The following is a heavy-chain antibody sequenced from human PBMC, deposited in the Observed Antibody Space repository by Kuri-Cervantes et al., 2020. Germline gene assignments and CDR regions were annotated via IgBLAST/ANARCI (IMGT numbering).Heavy chain of an antibody. J-gene: IGHJ6*02. V-gene: IGHV3-30-3*01. CDR1: GFTFSSYA. CDR2: ISYDGSNK. Sequence: GESLKISCAASGFTFSSYAMHWVRQAPGKGLEWVAVISYDGSNKYYADSVKGRFTISRDNSKNTLYLQMNSLGAEDTAVYYCARDLGGIAAWTQRYYYGMDVWGQGTTVTVSS. D-gene: IGHD6-13*01. CDR3: ARDLGGIAAWTQRYYYGMDV.